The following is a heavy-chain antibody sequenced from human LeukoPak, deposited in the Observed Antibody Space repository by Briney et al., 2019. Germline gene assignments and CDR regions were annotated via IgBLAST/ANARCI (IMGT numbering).Heavy chain of an antibody. J-gene: IGHJ4*02. CDR2: IYYSGST. Sequence: SETLSLTCTASGGSISSYYWSWIRQPPGKGLEWIGYIYYSGSTNYNPSLKSRVPISVDTSKNQFSLKLSSVTAADTAVYYCARHAVAGTLGVDYWGQGTLVTVSS. D-gene: IGHD6-19*01. CDR3: ARHAVAGTLGVDY. CDR1: GGSISSYY. V-gene: IGHV4-59*08.